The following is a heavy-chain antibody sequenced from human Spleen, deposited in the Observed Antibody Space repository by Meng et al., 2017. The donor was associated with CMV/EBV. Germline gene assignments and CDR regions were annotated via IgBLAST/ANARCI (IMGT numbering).Heavy chain of an antibody. J-gene: IGHJ4*02. V-gene: IGHV1-2*02. CDR3: ARDRVRNGDYVPDY. CDR2: IHPHRGDT. Sequence: ASVKVSCKASGYTFTAHYFHWVRQAPGQGLEWMGWIHPHRGDTNYAQQFQGRVTLTRDTSINTGYMELTRLTSDDTAVYYCARDRVRNGDYVPDYWGQGTLVTVSS. D-gene: IGHD4-17*01. CDR1: GYTFTAHY.